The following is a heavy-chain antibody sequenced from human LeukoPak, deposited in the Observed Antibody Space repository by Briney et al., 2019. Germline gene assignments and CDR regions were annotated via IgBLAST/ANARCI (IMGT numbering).Heavy chain of an antibody. J-gene: IGHJ4*02. V-gene: IGHV4-59*01. CDR2: IYYTGST. Sequence: PSETLSLTCTVSGGSISPYYWSWVRQPPRKGLEWIGYIYYTGSTNYNPSLRSRVTISLDTSKTQFSLRLSSVTAADTAVYFCARQERGSYATYFDYWGQGTLVTVSS. CDR1: GGSISPYY. D-gene: IGHD1-26*01. CDR3: ARQERGSYATYFDY.